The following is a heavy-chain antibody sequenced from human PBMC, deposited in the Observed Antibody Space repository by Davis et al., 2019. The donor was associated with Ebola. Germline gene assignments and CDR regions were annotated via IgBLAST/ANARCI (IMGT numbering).Heavy chain of an antibody. J-gene: IGHJ6*02. V-gene: IGHV3-30*02. Sequence: GESLKISCAASGFTFSSYGLHWVRQAPGKGLEWVAFIRYDGSNKYYADSVKGRFTISRDNSKNTLYLQMNSLRAEETAVYYCAKERTSYMVRGYGMDVWGQGATVTVSS. CDR1: GFTFSSYG. CDR2: IRYDGSNK. D-gene: IGHD3-10*01. CDR3: AKERTSYMVRGYGMDV.